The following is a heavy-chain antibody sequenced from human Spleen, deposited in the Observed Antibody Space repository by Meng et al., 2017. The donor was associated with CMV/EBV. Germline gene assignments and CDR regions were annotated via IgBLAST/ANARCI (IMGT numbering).Heavy chain of an antibody. CDR3: AGHLRYFDY. Sequence: SETLSLTCVVYGASFSGYYWSWFRQPPGKGLEWIGDTSHSGTTNYNPSLKSRVTISVDTSKNQFSLKLTSVTAADTAVYYCAGHLRYFDYWGQGTLVTVSS. V-gene: IGHV4-34*01. D-gene: IGHD3-16*01. CDR1: GASFSGYY. J-gene: IGHJ4*02. CDR2: TSHSGTT.